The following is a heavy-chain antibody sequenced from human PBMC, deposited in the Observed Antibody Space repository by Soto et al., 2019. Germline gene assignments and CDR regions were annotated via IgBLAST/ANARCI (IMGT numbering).Heavy chain of an antibody. Sequence: PETLSLTCTVSGGSISSYYWSWIRQPAGKGLQWIGHIYTSGSTNYNPSLKSRVTMSVDTSKNQFSLRLSSVTAADTAVYYCARGKYCSSTSCSIFDPWGQGTLVTVSS. J-gene: IGHJ5*02. CDR2: IYTSGST. CDR1: GGSISSYY. CDR3: ARGKYCSSTSCSIFDP. V-gene: IGHV4-4*07. D-gene: IGHD2-2*01.